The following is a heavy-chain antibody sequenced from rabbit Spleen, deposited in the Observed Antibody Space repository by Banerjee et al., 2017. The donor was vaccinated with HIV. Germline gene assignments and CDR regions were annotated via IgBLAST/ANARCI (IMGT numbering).Heavy chain of an antibody. CDR2: IDIDSSGFT. CDR3: ARDTSSSFSSYGMDL. Sequence: QSLEESGGGLVKPGASLTLTCKASGLDFSGDSYDSYMCWVRQAPGKGLEWIACIDIDSSGFTYFASWAKGRFTISKTSSTTVTLEMTSLTAADTATYFCARDTSSSFSSYGMDLWGQGTLVTVS. D-gene: IGHD1-1*01. V-gene: IGHV1S40*01. CDR1: GLDFSGDSY. J-gene: IGHJ6*01.